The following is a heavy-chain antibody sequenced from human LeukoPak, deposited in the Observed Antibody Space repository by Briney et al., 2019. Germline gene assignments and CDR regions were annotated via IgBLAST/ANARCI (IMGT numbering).Heavy chain of an antibody. V-gene: IGHV1-8*01. D-gene: IGHD2-2*01. CDR2: MNPNSGNT. CDR3: ARAWTGYCSSTSCYRYLFDY. CDR1: GYTFTSYD. J-gene: IGHJ4*02. Sequence: GASVKVSCKASGYTFTSYDINWVRQATGQGLEWMGRMNPNSGNTGYAQKFQGRVTMTRNTSISTAYMELRSLRSDDTAVYYCARAWTGYCSSTSCYRYLFDYWGQGTLVTVSS.